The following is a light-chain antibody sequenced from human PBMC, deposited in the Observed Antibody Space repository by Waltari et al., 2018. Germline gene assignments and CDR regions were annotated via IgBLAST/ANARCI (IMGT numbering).Light chain of an antibody. CDR3: MQARQTPWT. Sequence: DIVMTQSPLSLSVTPGEPASISCRSSQSLLHGSGNTFLDWYLQKPGQSPQLLISLVSNRASGVPDRCSGSGSGTDFTLKISRVEAEDVGVYFCMQARQTPWTFGQGTKVEIK. CDR1: QSLLHGSGNTF. V-gene: IGKV2-28*01. CDR2: LVS. J-gene: IGKJ1*01.